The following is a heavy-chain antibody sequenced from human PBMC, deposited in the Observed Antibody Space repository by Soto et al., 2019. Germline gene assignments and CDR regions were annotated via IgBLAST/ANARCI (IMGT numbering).Heavy chain of an antibody. Sequence: GGSLRLSCAASGFTFSSYAMSWVRQAPGKGLEWVSAISGSGGSTYYADSVKGRFTISRDNSKNTLYLQMNSLRAEDTAVYSCANLPLRRDIVVVPVAEEDYWGQGTLVTVSS. V-gene: IGHV3-23*01. CDR1: GFTFSSYA. D-gene: IGHD2-2*01. CDR2: ISGSGGST. J-gene: IGHJ4*02. CDR3: ANLPLRRDIVVVPVAEEDY.